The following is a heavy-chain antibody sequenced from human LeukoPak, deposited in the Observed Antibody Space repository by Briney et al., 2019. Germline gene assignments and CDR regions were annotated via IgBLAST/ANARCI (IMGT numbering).Heavy chain of an antibody. Sequence: ASVKVSCNASGGTFSSYAISWVRQAPGQGLEWMGGIIPIFGTANYAQKFQGRVTITADESTSTAYMELSSLRSEDTAVYYCARGTYYGSGSYYNTVVFYDGMDVWGQGTTVTVSS. CDR2: IIPIFGTA. CDR1: GGTFSSYA. D-gene: IGHD3-10*01. J-gene: IGHJ6*02. V-gene: IGHV1-69*13. CDR3: ARGTYYGSGSYYNTVVFYDGMDV.